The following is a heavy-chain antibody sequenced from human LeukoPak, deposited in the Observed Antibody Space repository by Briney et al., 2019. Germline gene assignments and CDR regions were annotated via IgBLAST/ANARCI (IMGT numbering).Heavy chain of an antibody. D-gene: IGHD1-26*01. V-gene: IGHV3-21*01. Sequence: GGSLRLSCAASGFTFSSYSMNWVRQAPGKGLEWVSSISSSSSYIYYADSVKGRFTISRDNAKNSLYLQMNSLRAEDTAVYYCARDRGSYGTPHALDIWGQGTMVTVSS. CDR2: ISSSSSYI. CDR3: ARDRGSYGTPHALDI. J-gene: IGHJ3*02. CDR1: GFTFSSYS.